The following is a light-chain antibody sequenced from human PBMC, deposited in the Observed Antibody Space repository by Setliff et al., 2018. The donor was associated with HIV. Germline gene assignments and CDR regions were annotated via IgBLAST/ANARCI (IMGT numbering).Light chain of an antibody. CDR1: SSDVGGYSL. CDR2: EVR. V-gene: IGLV2-14*03. J-gene: IGLJ3*02. CDR3: QSYDSRLSGAV. Sequence: QSVLTQPASVSGSPGQSITISCTGTSSDVGGYSLVSWYQQHPGKAPKLISYEVRNRPSGVSRRFSGSKSGTSASLAITGLQAEDEADYYCQSYDSRLSGAVFAGGTKVTVL.